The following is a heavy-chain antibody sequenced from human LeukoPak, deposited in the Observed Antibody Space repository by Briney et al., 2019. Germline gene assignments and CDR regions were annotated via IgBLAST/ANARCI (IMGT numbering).Heavy chain of an antibody. J-gene: IGHJ4*02. V-gene: IGHV4-39*01. Sequence: PSETLSLTYTVSGGSISSSSYYWGWIRQPPGKGLEWIVSIYYSGSTYYNPSLKSRVTISVDTSKNQFSPKLSSVTAADTAVYYCARHAADYDSSGYYQYYFDYWGQGTLVTVSS. CDR2: IYYSGST. CDR3: ARHAADYDSSGYYQYYFDY. D-gene: IGHD3-22*01. CDR1: GGSISSSSYY.